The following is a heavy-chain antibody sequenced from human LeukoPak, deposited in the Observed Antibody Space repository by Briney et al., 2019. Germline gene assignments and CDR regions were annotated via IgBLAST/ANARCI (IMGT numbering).Heavy chain of an antibody. CDR1: GGSISSYY. J-gene: IGHJ4*02. Sequence: SETLSLTCTVSGGSISSYYWSWIRQPPGKGLEWIGYIYYTGSTNYNPSLKSRVTISVDTSKNQFSLKLTSVTAADTAVYYCASARGFDFYFDYWGQGTLVTVSS. CDR3: ASARGFDFYFDY. CDR2: IYYTGST. V-gene: IGHV4-59*01. D-gene: IGHD3-9*01.